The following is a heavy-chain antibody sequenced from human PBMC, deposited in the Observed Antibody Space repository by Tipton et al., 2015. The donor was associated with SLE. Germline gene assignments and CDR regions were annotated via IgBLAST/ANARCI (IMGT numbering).Heavy chain of an antibody. CDR3: ARLDYGDFDGYWFDP. Sequence: GSLRLSCAASGCTFSSYSMNWVRQAPGKGLEWVSSISSSSSYIYYADSVKGRFTISRDNAKNSLYLQMNSLRAEDTAVYYCARLDYGDFDGYWFDPWGQGTLVTVSS. V-gene: IGHV3-21*03. D-gene: IGHD4-17*01. CDR1: GCTFSSYS. J-gene: IGHJ5*02. CDR2: ISSSSSYI.